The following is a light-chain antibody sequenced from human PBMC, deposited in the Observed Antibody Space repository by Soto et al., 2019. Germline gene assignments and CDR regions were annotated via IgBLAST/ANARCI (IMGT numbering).Light chain of an antibody. V-gene: IGKV1-39*01. CDR2: SAS. CDR3: QQRYTISPWT. CDR1: QRISTY. J-gene: IGKJ1*01. Sequence: DIQMTQSPSSLSASAGDRVTISCRAGQRISTYLNWYQQKPGPAPRLLIYSASSVKTGVPPRFSGSGSGRDFTLTISSLRPEDIATYCCQQRYTISPWTFGEGTKVEIK.